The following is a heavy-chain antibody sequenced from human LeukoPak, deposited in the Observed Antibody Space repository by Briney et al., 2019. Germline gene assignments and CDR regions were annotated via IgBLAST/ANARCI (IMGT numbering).Heavy chain of an antibody. CDR2: IYYSGSNYFSGST. V-gene: IGHV4-39*01. Sequence: SETLSLTCTVSSGSITSSTYYWGWIRQPPGKGLEWIGSIYYSGSNYFSGSTYYNPSLKSRVSISIDTSKNQFSLKVNSVTAADTAVYYCAGQKVGAHRVIDYWGQGTLVTVSS. CDR3: AGQKVGAHRVIDY. J-gene: IGHJ4*02. D-gene: IGHD1-26*01. CDR1: SGSITSSTYY.